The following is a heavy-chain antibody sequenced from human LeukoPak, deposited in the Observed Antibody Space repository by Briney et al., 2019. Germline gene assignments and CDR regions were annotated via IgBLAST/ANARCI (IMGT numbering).Heavy chain of an antibody. CDR1: GFTFSSYA. CDR2: ISGSGGST. Sequence: GGSLRLSCAASGFTFSSYAMSWVRQAPGKGLEWVSAISGSGGSTYYADSEKGRFTISRDNSKNTLYLQMNSLRAEDTAVYYCAKLYCSGGSCYSSYYYYGMDVWGQGTTVTVSS. D-gene: IGHD2-15*01. J-gene: IGHJ6*02. V-gene: IGHV3-23*01. CDR3: AKLYCSGGSCYSSYYYYGMDV.